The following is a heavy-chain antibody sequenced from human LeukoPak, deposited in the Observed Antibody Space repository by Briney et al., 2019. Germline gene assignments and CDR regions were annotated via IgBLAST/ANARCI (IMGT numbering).Heavy chain of an antibody. Sequence: GGSLRLSCAASGFTFSSYEMNWVRQAPGKGLEWVSYISSSGSTIYYADSVKGRFTISRDNAKNSLYLQMNSLRAEDTAVYYCARDTAMVYYYYMDVWGKGTTVTVSS. CDR2: ISSSGSTI. CDR1: GFTFSSYE. J-gene: IGHJ6*03. V-gene: IGHV3-48*03. CDR3: ARDTAMVYYYYMDV. D-gene: IGHD5-18*01.